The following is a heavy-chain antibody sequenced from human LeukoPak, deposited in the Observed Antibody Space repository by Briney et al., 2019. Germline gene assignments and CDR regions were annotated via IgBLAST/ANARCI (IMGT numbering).Heavy chain of an antibody. CDR2: ISSGSTAM. CDR3: ARIWDLRFSSSWTGDY. Sequence: GGSLRLSCAASGFTFSSHSMHWVRQAPGKGLEWISYISSGSTAMYYADSVKGRFTISRDNARNSLYLQMNSLRGDDTAVYYCARIWDLRFSSSWTGDYWGQGTLVTVSS. CDR1: GFTFSSHS. D-gene: IGHD6-13*01. J-gene: IGHJ4*02. V-gene: IGHV3-48*01.